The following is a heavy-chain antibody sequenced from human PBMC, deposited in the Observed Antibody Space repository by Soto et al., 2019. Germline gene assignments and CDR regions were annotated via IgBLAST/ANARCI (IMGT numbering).Heavy chain of an antibody. Sequence: QVQLVQSGAEVKKPGSSVKVSCKASGGTFSSYTISWVRQAPGQGLEWMGRIIPILGIANYAQKFQGRVTITADKSTSTAYMELSSLRSEDTAVYYCASSFYYGSGSPPTRFDPWGQGTLVTVSS. CDR2: IIPILGIA. CDR3: ASSFYYGSGSPPTRFDP. D-gene: IGHD3-10*01. CDR1: GGTFSSYT. J-gene: IGHJ5*02. V-gene: IGHV1-69*02.